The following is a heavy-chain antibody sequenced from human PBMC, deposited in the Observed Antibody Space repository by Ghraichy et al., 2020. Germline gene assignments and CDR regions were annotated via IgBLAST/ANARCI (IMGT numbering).Heavy chain of an antibody. CDR3: ARGQRSLSGGWFDP. CDR2: INHSGST. J-gene: IGHJ5*02. V-gene: IGHV4-34*01. Sequence: SETLSLTCAVYGGSFSGYYWSWIRQPPGKGLEWIGEINHSGSTNYNPSLKSRVTISVDTSKNQFSLKLSSVTAADTAVYYCARGQRSLSGGWFDPWGQGTLVTVSS. CDR1: GGSFSGYY. D-gene: IGHD3-10*01.